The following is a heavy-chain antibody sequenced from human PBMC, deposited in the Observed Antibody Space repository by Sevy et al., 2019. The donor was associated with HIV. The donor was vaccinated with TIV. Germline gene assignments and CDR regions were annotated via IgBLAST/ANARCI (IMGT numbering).Heavy chain of an antibody. Sequence: GGSLRLSCVASGFTFSTYWMHWARQAPGKGLVWVSRVNSDGSSTIYADSVKGRFTISRDNAKNTLYLQMNSLRAEDTAVYYCARTASMDYFFYYAMDVWGQGTTVTVSS. CDR3: ARTASMDYFFYYAMDV. V-gene: IGHV3-74*01. J-gene: IGHJ6*02. CDR2: VNSDGSST. CDR1: GFTFSTYW.